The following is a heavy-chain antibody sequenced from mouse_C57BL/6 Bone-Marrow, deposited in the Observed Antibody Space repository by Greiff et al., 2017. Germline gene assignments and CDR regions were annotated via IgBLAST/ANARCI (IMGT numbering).Heavy chain of an antibody. CDR1: GYSITSDY. D-gene: IGHD2-5*01. V-gene: IGHV3-8*01. CDR3: ARAYYSSYDYAMDY. Sequence: EVQLQQPGPGLAKPSQTLSLTCSVTGYSITSDYWHWIRKFPGNKLEYIGYISYSGSTYYNPSLKSRISITRDTSKNQYYLQLNSVTTEDTATYYCARAYYSSYDYAMDYWGQGTSVTVSS. J-gene: IGHJ4*01. CDR2: ISYSGST.